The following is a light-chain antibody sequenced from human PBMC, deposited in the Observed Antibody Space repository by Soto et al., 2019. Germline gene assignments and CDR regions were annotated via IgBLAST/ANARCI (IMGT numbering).Light chain of an antibody. CDR1: QSISSS. Sequence: EIVLTQSPGILSPSPGERACLSCGASQSISSSFLAWYQQKPGQAPRLLIYGASTRATGIPARFSGSGSGTEFTLTISSLQSEDFALYYCHQYNSWPPGTFGQGTKVDIK. CDR3: HQYNSWPPGT. CDR2: GAS. V-gene: IGKV3-15*01. J-gene: IGKJ2*01.